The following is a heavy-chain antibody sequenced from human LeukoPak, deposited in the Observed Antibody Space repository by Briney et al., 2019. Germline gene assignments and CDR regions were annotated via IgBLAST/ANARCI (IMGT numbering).Heavy chain of an antibody. CDR1: GYTFTGYY. D-gene: IGHD2-15*01. Sequence: ASVKVSCKASGYTFTGYYMHWVRQALGQGLEWMGWINPNSGGTNYAQKLQGRVTMTRDTSISTAYMELSRLRSDDTAVYYCARSTGGSCDSCAFDIWGQGTMVTVSS. V-gene: IGHV1-2*02. CDR3: ARSTGGSCDSCAFDI. J-gene: IGHJ3*02. CDR2: INPNSGGT.